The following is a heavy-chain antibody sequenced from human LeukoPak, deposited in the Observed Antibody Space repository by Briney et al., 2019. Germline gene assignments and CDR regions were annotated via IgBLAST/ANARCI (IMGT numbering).Heavy chain of an antibody. J-gene: IGHJ6*02. D-gene: IGHD3-22*01. CDR1: GYTFTSYG. V-gene: IGHV1-18*01. CDR3: ARETTYYYDSSGYYLFLGMDV. CDR2: ISAYNGNT. Sequence: ASVKVSCKASGYTFTSYGISWVRQAPGQGREWMGWISAYNGNTNYAQKLQGRVTMTTDTSTSTAYMELRSLRSDDTAVYYCARETTYYYDSSGYYLFLGMDVWGQGTTVTVSS.